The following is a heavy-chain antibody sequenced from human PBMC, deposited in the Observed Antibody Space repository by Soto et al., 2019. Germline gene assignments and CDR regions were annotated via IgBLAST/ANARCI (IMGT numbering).Heavy chain of an antibody. CDR1: GITVSSNY. J-gene: IGHJ2*01. V-gene: IGHV3-53*04. Sequence: VQLVESGGGLVQPGGSLRLSCAASGITVSSNYMSWVRQAPGKGLEWVSIIYSGGTTYYADSVKGRFTIYRDSSKNTLYLQIDSLRPEDTALYYCARDSAPPESWYFDFWGRGTLVTVSS. CDR2: IYSGGTT. D-gene: IGHD3-10*01. CDR3: ARDSAPPESWYFDF.